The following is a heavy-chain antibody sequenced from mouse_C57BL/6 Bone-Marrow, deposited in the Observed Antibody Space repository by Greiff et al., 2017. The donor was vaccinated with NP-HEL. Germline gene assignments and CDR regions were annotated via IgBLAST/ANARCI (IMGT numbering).Heavy chain of an antibody. V-gene: IGHV1-64*01. CDR1: GYTFTSYW. J-gene: IGHJ2*01. D-gene: IGHD2-4*01. CDR2: IHPNSGST. CDR3: ARGNDYPYYFDY. Sequence: QVQLQQPGAELVKPGASVKLSCKASGYTFTSYWMHWVKQRPGQGLEWIGMIHPNSGSTNYNEKFKSKATLTVDKSSSTAYMQLSSLTSEDSAVYYCARGNDYPYYFDYWGQGTTLTVSS.